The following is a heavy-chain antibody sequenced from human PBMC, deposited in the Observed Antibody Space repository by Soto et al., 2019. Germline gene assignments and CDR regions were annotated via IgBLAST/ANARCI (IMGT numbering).Heavy chain of an antibody. CDR3: ARDRCYDGTCYSASDS. CDR2: ISTTSFTI. Sequence: GGSLRLSCAASGFSFSTYNMDWVRQAPGKGPEWIAYISTTSFTIYYADSVKGRFTISRDNDRNSLYLEMNSLRDEDTAVYYCARDRCYDGTCYSASDSWGQGTLVTVSS. CDR1: GFSFSTYN. D-gene: IGHD2-15*01. V-gene: IGHV3-48*02. J-gene: IGHJ5*01.